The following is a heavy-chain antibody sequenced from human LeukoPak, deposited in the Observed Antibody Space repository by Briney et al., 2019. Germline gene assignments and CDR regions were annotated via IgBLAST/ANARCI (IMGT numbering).Heavy chain of an antibody. CDR3: VRGNYDNRGYSNAFDI. D-gene: IGHD3-22*01. CDR1: GASISSSY. J-gene: IGHJ3*02. CDR2: VYYNGNT. V-gene: IGHV4-59*01. Sequence: SGTLSLTCTVSGASISSSYWSWIRQPPGKRLEWIGYVYYNGNTNSNPSLKSRVTISADTSKNQFSLKLSSVTAADTAVYYCVRGNYDNRGYSNAFDIWGQGTMVTVSS.